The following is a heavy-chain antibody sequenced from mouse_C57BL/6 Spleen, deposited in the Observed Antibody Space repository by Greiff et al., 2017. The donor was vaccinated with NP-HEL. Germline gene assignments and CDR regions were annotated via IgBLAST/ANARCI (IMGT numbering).Heavy chain of an antibody. CDR3: ARHDYDLSYWYFDV. Sequence: EVQGVESGGDLVKPGGSLKLSCAASGFTFSSYGMSWVRQTPDKRLEWVATISSGGSYTYYPDSVKGRFTISRDNAKNTLYLQMSSLKSEDTAMYYCARHDYDLSYWYFDVWGTGTTVTVSS. D-gene: IGHD2-4*01. V-gene: IGHV5-6*01. CDR2: ISSGGSYT. J-gene: IGHJ1*03. CDR1: GFTFSSYG.